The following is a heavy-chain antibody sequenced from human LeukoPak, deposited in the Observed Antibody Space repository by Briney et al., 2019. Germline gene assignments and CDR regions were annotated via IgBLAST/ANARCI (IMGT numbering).Heavy chain of an antibody. Sequence: PGGSLRLSCAASGFTFDDYGMSWVRQAPGKGLEWVSGINWNGGSTGYADSVKGRFTISRDNAKNSLYLQMNSLRAEDTALYYCARDSAAAGTRGPGSDWYFDLWGRGTLVTVSS. D-gene: IGHD6-13*01. CDR2: INWNGGST. CDR1: GFTFDDYG. J-gene: IGHJ2*01. CDR3: ARDSAAAGTRGPGSDWYFDL. V-gene: IGHV3-20*04.